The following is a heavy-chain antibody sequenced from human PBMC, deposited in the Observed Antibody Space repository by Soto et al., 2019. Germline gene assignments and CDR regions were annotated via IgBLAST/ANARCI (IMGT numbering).Heavy chain of an antibody. D-gene: IGHD4-4*01. CDR2: IYNSGSA. CDR1: GGSISSGDYY. V-gene: IGHV4-30-4*01. Sequence: SETLSLTCTVSGGSISSGDYYWSWIRQPPGKGLEWIGYIYNSGSAYYNPSLKSRVTISVDTSKNQFSLKLGSVTAADTAMFYCARAGNYTWFDPWGQGTLVTVSS. CDR3: ARAGNYTWFDP. J-gene: IGHJ5*02.